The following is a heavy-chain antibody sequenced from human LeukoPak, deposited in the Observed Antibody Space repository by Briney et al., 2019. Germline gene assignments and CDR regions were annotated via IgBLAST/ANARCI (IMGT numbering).Heavy chain of an antibody. Sequence: ASETLSLTCTVSGGSISTSNYYWGWIRQPPGKGLEWIGNIFYSGSTYYNPSLKSRVTMSVDTSKNQFSLKLSSVTAADTAVYYCARDYYGSGSYYDAFDIWGQGTMVTVSS. CDR2: IFYSGST. J-gene: IGHJ3*02. CDR3: ARDYYGSGSYYDAFDI. CDR1: GGSISTSNYY. V-gene: IGHV4-39*07. D-gene: IGHD3-10*01.